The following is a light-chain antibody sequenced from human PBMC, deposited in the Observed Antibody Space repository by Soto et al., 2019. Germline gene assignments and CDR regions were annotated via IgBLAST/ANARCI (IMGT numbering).Light chain of an antibody. J-gene: IGKJ1*01. CDR1: QSVSTSY. V-gene: IGKV3-20*01. CDR2: DAF. Sequence: EIVLTQSPGTLSLSPGERATLSCRASQSVSTSYVAWYQQKFGQAPRLLIYDAFSRATGIPDRFGASGSGTDFTLTISRLEPEDFAVYYCQQYKTFGQGTKV. CDR3: QQYKT.